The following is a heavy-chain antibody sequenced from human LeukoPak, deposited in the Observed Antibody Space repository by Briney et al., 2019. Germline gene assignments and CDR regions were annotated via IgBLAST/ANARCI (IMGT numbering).Heavy chain of an antibody. CDR2: ISGSGGST. D-gene: IGHD3-22*01. Sequence: PGGSLRLPCAASGFTFSSYAMSWVRQAPGKGLEWVSAISGSGGSTYYADSVKGRFTISRDNSKNTLYLQMNSPRAEDTAVYYCAKKGIYYYDSSGLDYWGQGTLVTVSS. CDR3: AKKGIYYYDSSGLDY. CDR1: GFTFSSYA. J-gene: IGHJ4*02. V-gene: IGHV3-23*01.